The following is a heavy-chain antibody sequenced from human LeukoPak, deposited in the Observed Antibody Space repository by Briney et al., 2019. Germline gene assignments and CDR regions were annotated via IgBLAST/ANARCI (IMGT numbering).Heavy chain of an antibody. V-gene: IGHV3-30*18. Sequence: GGSLRLSCAASGFTFSSYGMHWVRQAPGKGLEWVAVISYDGSNKYYADSVKGRFTISRDNSKNTLYLQMNSLRAEDTAVYYCAKVHRYCSGGSCFDYWGQGTLVTVSS. CDR1: GFTFSSYG. J-gene: IGHJ4*02. D-gene: IGHD2-15*01. CDR2: ISYDGSNK. CDR3: AKVHRYCSGGSCFDY.